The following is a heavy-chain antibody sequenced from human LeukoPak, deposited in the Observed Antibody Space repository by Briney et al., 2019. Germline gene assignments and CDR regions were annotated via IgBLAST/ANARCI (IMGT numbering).Heavy chain of an antibody. V-gene: IGHV4-31*11. CDR2: IYSSGTT. J-gene: IGHJ4*02. CDR1: GGSISSGSYY. CDR3: ARGPDSYETTPVE. Sequence: TTSETLPLTCAVSGGSISSGSYYWNWIRQLPGKGLEWIGYIYSSGTTYYNPSLKSRVTISVDTSQNQFSLKLSSVTAADTAVYYCARGPDSYETTPVEWGQGTLVTVSS. D-gene: IGHD3-22*01.